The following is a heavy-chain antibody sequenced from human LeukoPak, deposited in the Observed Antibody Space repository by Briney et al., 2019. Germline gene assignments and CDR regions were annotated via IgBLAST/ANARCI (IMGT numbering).Heavy chain of an antibody. Sequence: ASVKVSCKVSGYTLTELSMHWVRQAPGKGLEWKGGFDPEDGETIYAQKFQGRVTMTEDTSTDTAYMELSSLRSEDTAVYYCATDTRELQGWYYFDYWGQGTLVTVSS. CDR3: ATDTRELQGWYYFDY. CDR2: FDPEDGET. CDR1: GYTLTELS. D-gene: IGHD1-26*01. J-gene: IGHJ4*02. V-gene: IGHV1-24*01.